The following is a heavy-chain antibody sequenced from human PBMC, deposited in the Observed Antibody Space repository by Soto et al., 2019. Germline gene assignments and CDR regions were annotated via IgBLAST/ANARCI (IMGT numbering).Heavy chain of an antibody. J-gene: IGHJ4*02. CDR3: ARARLDTPALDY. D-gene: IGHD2-2*01. CDR2: ISYDGSNK. Sequence: QVQLVESGGGVVQPGRSLRLSCAASGFTFRSYAMHWVRQAPGTGLEWVAGISYDGSNKYCADSVKGRFTISRDNSKNTRYLQMNSLRAEDTAVYYCARARLDTPALDYWGQGTLVTVSS. CDR1: GFTFRSYA. V-gene: IGHV3-30-3*01.